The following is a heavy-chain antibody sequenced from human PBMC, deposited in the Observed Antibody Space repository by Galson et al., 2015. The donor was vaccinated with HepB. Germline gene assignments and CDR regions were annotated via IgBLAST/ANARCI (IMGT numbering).Heavy chain of an antibody. V-gene: IGHV3-48*01. D-gene: IGHD4-17*01. Sequence: SLRLSCAASGVTIPSYSMNWVRKAPGKGLEWLAYISAGSTTVYYAASVRGRFTISRDNAKNFLYLHMNSLRGEDTAVYYCARNPASYDYVNMDVWGHGTTVTVSS. CDR1: GVTIPSYS. J-gene: IGHJ6*02. CDR2: ISAGSTTV. CDR3: ARNPASYDYVNMDV.